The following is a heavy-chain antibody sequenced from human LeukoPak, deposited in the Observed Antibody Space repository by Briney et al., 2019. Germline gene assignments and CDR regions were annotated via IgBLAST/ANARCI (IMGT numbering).Heavy chain of an antibody. Sequence: SVKVSCKASGGTFSSYAISWVRQAPGQGLEWMGGIIPIFGTANYAQKFQGRVTITADESTSTAYMELSSLRSEDTAVYYCARVGCSGGSCYSGTYWYFDLWGRGTLVTVSS. J-gene: IGHJ2*01. CDR1: GGTFSSYA. D-gene: IGHD2-15*01. CDR2: IIPIFGTA. CDR3: ARVGCSGGSCYSGTYWYFDL. V-gene: IGHV1-69*13.